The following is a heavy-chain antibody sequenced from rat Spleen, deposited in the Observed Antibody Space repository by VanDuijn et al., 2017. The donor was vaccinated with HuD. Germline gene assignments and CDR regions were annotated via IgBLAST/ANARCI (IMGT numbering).Heavy chain of an antibody. V-gene: IGHV5-29*01. CDR2: ISSDGST. Sequence: EVQLVESGGGLVQPGRSLKLSCAASGFTFSDYGMAWVRQAPTKGLEWVATISSDGSTYYPDSVKGRFTISRDNAKSTLYLQMNSLRSEDTATYYCTHTTGDYWGQGVMVTVSS. CDR3: THTTGDY. CDR1: GFTFSDYG. J-gene: IGHJ2*01. D-gene: IGHD1-6*01.